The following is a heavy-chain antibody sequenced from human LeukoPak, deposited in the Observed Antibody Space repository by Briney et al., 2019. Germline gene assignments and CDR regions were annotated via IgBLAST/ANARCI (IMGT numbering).Heavy chain of an antibody. D-gene: IGHD3-10*01. CDR3: ARRSGYYYGSGRYGPFDY. Sequence: SETLSLTCTVSGYSISSGYYWGWIRQPPGKGLEWIGSIYHSGSTYYNPSLKSRVTISVDTSKNQFSLKLSSVTAADTAVYYCARRSGYYYGSGRYGPFDYWGQGTLVTVSS. J-gene: IGHJ4*02. CDR1: GYSISSGYY. CDR2: IYHSGST. V-gene: IGHV4-38-2*02.